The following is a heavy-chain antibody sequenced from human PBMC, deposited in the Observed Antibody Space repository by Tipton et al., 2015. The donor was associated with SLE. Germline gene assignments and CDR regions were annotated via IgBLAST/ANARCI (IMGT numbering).Heavy chain of an antibody. CDR1: GYTFTRHH. J-gene: IGHJ6*02. Sequence: QLVQSGPEVKKPGASVKVSCKAFGYTFTRHHINWVRQAPGKGLEWVANIHQDGSEINSVDSVKGRFTISRDNAKNSLYLQMNSLRAEDTAVYYCARDRRVPRTITSYYYSGMDVWGQGTTVTVSS. V-gene: IGHV3-7*05. CDR3: ARDRRVPRTITSYYYSGMDV. D-gene: IGHD2-2*01. CDR2: IHQDGSEI.